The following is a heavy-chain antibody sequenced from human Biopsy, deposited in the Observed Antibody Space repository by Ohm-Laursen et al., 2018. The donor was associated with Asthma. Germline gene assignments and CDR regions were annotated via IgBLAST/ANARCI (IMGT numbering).Heavy chain of an antibody. J-gene: IGHJ4*02. CDR1: GYSLTDLS. Sequence: SVKVSCNLSGYSLTDLSMHWVRQAPGQGLEWMGGHDHEEGGTVNARRFQGRVTMTEDTSTGTAYMELSSLSSDDTAVYYCASDFPKDYVRYNFQFWGQGTLVTVSS. CDR2: HDHEEGGT. D-gene: IGHD4-17*01. CDR3: ASDFPKDYVRYNFQF. V-gene: IGHV1-24*01.